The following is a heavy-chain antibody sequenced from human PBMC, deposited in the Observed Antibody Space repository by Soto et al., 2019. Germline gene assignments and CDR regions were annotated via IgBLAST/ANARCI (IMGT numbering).Heavy chain of an antibody. CDR2: IIPILGIA. CDR1: GGTFSSYT. J-gene: IGHJ3*02. D-gene: IGHD2-15*01. Sequence: GASVKVSCKASGGTFSSYTISWVRQAPGKGLEWMGRIIPILGIANYAQKFQGRVTITADKSTSTAYMELSSLRSEDTAVYYCARDADDIVVVVAATQGAFDIWGQGTMVTVSS. CDR3: ARDADDIVVVVAATQGAFDI. V-gene: IGHV1-69*04.